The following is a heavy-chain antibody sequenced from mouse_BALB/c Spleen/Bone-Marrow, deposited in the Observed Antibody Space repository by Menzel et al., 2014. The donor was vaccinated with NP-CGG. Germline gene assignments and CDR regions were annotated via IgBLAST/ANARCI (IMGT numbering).Heavy chain of an antibody. CDR1: GFNVKDIY. D-gene: IGHD2-4*01. Sequence: EVNLVESGAELVKPGASVKLSCTASGFNVKDIYMHWVKQRPEQGLEWIGRIDPANGNTKYDPKFQGKATITADTSSNTAYLQLSSLTSEDTAVYYCARYDYGWYFSVWGAGTTVTVSS. CDR3: ARYDYGWYFSV. CDR2: IDPANGNT. J-gene: IGHJ1*01. V-gene: IGHV14-3*02.